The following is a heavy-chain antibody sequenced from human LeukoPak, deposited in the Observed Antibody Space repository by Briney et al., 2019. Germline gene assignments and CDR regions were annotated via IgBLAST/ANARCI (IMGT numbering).Heavy chain of an antibody. CDR1: GGSFSGYY. CDR3: AKGWGYCSSTSCSDY. J-gene: IGHJ4*02. Sequence: PSETLSLTCAVYGGSFSGYYWSWIRQPPGKGLEWVSAISGSGGSTYYADSVKGRFTISRDNSKNTLYLQMNSLRAEDTAVYYCAKGWGYCSSTSCSDYWGQGTLVTVSS. V-gene: IGHV3-23*01. CDR2: ISGSGGST. D-gene: IGHD2-2*01.